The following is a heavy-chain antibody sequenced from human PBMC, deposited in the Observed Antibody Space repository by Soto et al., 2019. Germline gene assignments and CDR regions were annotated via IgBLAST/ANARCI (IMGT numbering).Heavy chain of an antibody. D-gene: IGHD2-15*01. V-gene: IGHV3-30*18. J-gene: IGHJ6*02. CDR3: GKDTLDCSGGDCPLFYYYGMDV. CDR2: ISNDGTKK. CDR1: GFTFRSYG. Sequence: QVQLVESGGGMVQPGKSLRLSCATSGFTFRSYGMHWVRQAPGKGLEWLAVISNDGTKKFFADSVKGRLTLSRDNARNTLYLQINSLRAEDTAVYFCGKDTLDCSGGDCPLFYYYGMDVWGQGTTVTVSS.